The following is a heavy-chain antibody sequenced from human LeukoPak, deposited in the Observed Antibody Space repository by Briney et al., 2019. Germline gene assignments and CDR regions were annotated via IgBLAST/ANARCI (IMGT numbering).Heavy chain of an antibody. J-gene: IGHJ6*02. Sequence: GGSLRLSCAASGFTFSSYEMNWVRQASGKGLEWVSCISSSGSTIYYADSVKGRFTISRDNAKNSLYLQMNSLRAEDTAVYYCARVRTRSGGYYYGMDVWGQGTTVTVSS. D-gene: IGHD3-10*01. CDR3: ARVRTRSGGYYYGMDV. CDR2: ISSSGSTI. V-gene: IGHV3-48*03. CDR1: GFTFSSYE.